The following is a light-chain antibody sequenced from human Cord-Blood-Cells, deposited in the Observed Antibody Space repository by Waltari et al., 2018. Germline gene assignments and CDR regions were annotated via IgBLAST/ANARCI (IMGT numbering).Light chain of an antibody. J-gene: IGKJ2*01. V-gene: IGKV3-20*01. CDR2: GAS. CDR1: QSVSSSY. Sequence: EIVLTQSPGTLSFSPGERATLSCRASQSVSSSYLAWYQQKPGQAPRPLIYGASSSATGIPDRFSGSGSGTDFTLTISRLEPEDFAVYYCQQYGSSPYTFGQGTKLEIK. CDR3: QQYGSSPYT.